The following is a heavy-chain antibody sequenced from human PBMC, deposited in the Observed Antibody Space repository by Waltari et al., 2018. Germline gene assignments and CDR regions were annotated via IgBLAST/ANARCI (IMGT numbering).Heavy chain of an antibody. V-gene: IGHV4-59*11. J-gene: IGHJ4*02. CDR2: IYYSGST. D-gene: IGHD6-19*01. CDR1: GGSISNHY. Sequence: QVQLQESGPGLVKPSETLSLTCTVSGGSISNHYWSWIRQPPGKGLEWIGYIYYSGSTNYNPSLKSRVTISVDTSKNQFSLKLSSVTAADTAVYYCAVHSSGWNFDYWGQGTLVTVSS. CDR3: AVHSSGWNFDY.